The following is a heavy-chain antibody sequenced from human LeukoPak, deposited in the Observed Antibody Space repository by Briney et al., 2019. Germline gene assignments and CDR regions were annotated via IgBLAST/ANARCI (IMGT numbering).Heavy chain of an antibody. CDR1: GFTFSSYA. CDR3: ARGSIAAAGTLDY. CDR2: ISGSGGST. J-gene: IGHJ4*02. D-gene: IGHD6-13*01. Sequence: GGSLRLSCAASGFTFSSYAMSWVRQAPVKGLEWVSAISGSGGSTYYADSVKGRFTISRDNSKNTLYLQMNSLRAEDTAVYYCARGSIAAAGTLDYWGQGTLVTVSS. V-gene: IGHV3-23*01.